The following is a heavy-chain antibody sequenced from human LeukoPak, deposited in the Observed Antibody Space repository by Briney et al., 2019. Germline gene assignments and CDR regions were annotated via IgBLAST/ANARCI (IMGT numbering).Heavy chain of an antibody. V-gene: IGHV4-39*01. D-gene: IGHD1-26*01. CDR1: GGSITATDFD. CDR2: ISSSGKA. Sequence: SETLSLTCAVSGGSITATDFDWAWIRQPPGQGFEWIATISSSGKAYYYPSLMSRVTISVDTSKNQFSLDVTSVTAADTGLFYCARFKGGTGFDYWGRGILVIVS. CDR3: ARFKGGTGFDY. J-gene: IGHJ4*02.